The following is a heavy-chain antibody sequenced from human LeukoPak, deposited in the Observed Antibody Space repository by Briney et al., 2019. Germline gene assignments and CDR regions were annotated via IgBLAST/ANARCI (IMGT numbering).Heavy chain of an antibody. Sequence: SETLSLTCTVSGGSIGSYYWSWIRQPPGKGLEWIGYDHYTGSTNYNPSLRSRVVISLDASKNQFSLKLSSVTAADTAIFFCARHRDDYGAFASRYYFDYWGQGILVTVSS. D-gene: IGHD4-17*01. CDR1: GGSIGSYY. CDR3: ARHRDDYGAFASRYYFDY. CDR2: DHYTGST. V-gene: IGHV4-59*08. J-gene: IGHJ4*02.